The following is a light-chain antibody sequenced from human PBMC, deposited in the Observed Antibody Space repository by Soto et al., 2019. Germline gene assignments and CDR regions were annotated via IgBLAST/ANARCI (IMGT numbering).Light chain of an antibody. CDR2: DVS. J-gene: IGLJ2*01. CDR3: SSYTSSSTSYVV. CDR1: SSDVGGYNY. Sequence: QSVLTQPASVSGSPGQSITISCTGTSSDVGGYNYVSWYQQHPGKAPKLMIYDVSNRPSGVSNRFSGSKSGHTDSLTISGLQAEDEADSYCSSYTSSSTSYVVFVGGTKLTVL. V-gene: IGLV2-14*01.